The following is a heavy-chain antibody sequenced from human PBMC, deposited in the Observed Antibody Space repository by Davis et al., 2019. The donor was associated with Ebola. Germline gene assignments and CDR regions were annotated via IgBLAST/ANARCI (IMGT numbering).Heavy chain of an antibody. Sequence: GESLKISCAASGFTFSSYGMHWVRQAPGRGLEWVAFVRSHGSDDHYADSVKGRFTISRVNSKNTLYLQMNSLRAEDTAVYYCAKDVSEGSSSFYYYYGMDVWGQGTTVTVSS. V-gene: IGHV3-30*02. CDR2: VRSHGSDD. CDR1: GFTFSSYG. J-gene: IGHJ6*02. D-gene: IGHD6-13*01. CDR3: AKDVSEGSSSFYYYYGMDV.